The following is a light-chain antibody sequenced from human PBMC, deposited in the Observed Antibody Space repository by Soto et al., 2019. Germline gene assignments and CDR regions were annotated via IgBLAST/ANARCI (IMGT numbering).Light chain of an antibody. Sequence: QSALTPPASVSGSPGQSINISCTGTSSDDYVSWYQQPPGKAPKLLIYEVVNRPSEVSNRFSGSKSDNTASLTISGLQAEDEAHYYCSSYTTTNSWIFGTGTKVTVL. CDR3: SSYTTTNSWI. CDR2: EVV. V-gene: IGLV2-14*01. J-gene: IGLJ1*01. CDR1: SSDDY.